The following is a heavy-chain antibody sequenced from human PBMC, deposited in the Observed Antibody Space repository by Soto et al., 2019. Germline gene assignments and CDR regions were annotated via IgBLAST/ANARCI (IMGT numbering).Heavy chain of an antibody. CDR3: ARFKYHYCSGGSCWRENWFDP. CDR1: GGSISSGGYY. CDR2: IYYSGST. J-gene: IGHJ5*02. D-gene: IGHD2-15*01. V-gene: IGHV4-31*03. Sequence: PSETLSLTCTVSGGSISSGGYYWSWIRQHPGKGLEWIGYIYYSGSTYYNPSLKSRVTISVDTSKNQFSLKLSSVTAADTAVYYCARFKYHYCSGGSCWRENWFDPWGQGTLVTVSS.